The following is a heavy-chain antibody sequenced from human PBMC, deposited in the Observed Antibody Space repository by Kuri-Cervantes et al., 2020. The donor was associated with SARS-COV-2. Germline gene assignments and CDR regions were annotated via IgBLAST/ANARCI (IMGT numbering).Heavy chain of an antibody. CDR1: GYTFTSYY. D-gene: IGHD2-8*01. J-gene: IGHJ4*02. V-gene: IGHV1-46*01. Sequence: ASVKVSCKASGYTFTSYYMHWVRQAPGQGLEWMGIINPSGGSTSYAQKFQGRVTITADESTSTAYMELSSLRSEDTAVYYCARERCMLYGYRCSYFDYWGQGTLVTVSS. CDR3: ARERCMLYGYRCSYFDY. CDR2: INPSGGST.